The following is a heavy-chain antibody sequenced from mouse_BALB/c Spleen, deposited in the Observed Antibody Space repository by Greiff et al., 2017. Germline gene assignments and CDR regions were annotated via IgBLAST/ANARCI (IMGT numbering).Heavy chain of an antibody. D-gene: IGHD4-1*01. CDR3: ARSGLSGTGWYFDV. CDR1: GYTFTDYA. Sequence: VQLVESGAELVRPGVSVKISCKGSGYTFTDYAMHWVKQSHAKSLEWIGVISTYYGDASYNQKFKGKATMTVDKSSSTAYMELARLTSEDSAIYYCARSGLSGTGWYFDVWGAGTTVTVSS. CDR2: ISTYYGDA. V-gene: IGHV1S137*01. J-gene: IGHJ1*01.